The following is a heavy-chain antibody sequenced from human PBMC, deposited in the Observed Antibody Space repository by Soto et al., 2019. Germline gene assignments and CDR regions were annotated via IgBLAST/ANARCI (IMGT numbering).Heavy chain of an antibody. D-gene: IGHD1-26*01. CDR3: ARGRRSGSYYSRFDY. J-gene: IGHJ4*02. Sequence: LSLTCAVSGGSISSGGYSWSWIRQPPGKGLEWIGYIYYSGSTNYNPSLKSRVTISVDTSKNQFSLKLSSVTAADTAVYYCARGRRSGSYYSRFDYWGQGTLVTVSS. CDR1: GGSISSGGYS. V-gene: IGHV4-30-4*07. CDR2: IYYSGST.